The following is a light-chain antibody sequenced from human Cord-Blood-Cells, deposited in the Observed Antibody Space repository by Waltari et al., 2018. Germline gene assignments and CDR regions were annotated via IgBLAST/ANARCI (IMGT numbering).Light chain of an antibody. Sequence: QSALTQPASVSGSPGQSITISCTGTSSDVGSYNLVSWSQQHTGKAPKLMIYEGSKRPSGVSNRFSGSKSGNTASLTISGLQAEDEADYYCCSYAGSVVFGGGTKLTVL. CDR2: EGS. CDR3: CSYAGSVV. CDR1: SSDVGSYNL. J-gene: IGLJ2*01. V-gene: IGLV2-23*01.